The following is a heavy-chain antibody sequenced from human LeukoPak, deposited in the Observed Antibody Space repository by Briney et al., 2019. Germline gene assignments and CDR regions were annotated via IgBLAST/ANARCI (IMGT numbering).Heavy chain of an antibody. CDR3: ARLPGTTNAFDI. CDR2: INTNGGST. J-gene: IGHJ3*02. Sequence: PGGSLRLSCAASGFTFSSYSMHWVRQAPGKGLGYVSAINTNGGSTYSANSVKGRFTISRDNSKNTLYLQMGSLRAEDMAVYYCARLPGTTNAFDIWGQGTMVTVSS. V-gene: IGHV3-64*01. D-gene: IGHD1-7*01. CDR1: GFTFSSYS.